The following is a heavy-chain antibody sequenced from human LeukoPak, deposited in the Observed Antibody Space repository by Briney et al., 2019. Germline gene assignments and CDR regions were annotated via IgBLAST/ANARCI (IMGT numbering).Heavy chain of an antibody. D-gene: IGHD6-13*01. CDR2: INQDGTEK. J-gene: IGHJ4*02. Sequence: GGSLRLSCAASGFTFSSYWMSWVRQAPGEGLEWVAKINQDGTEKAYVDSVRGRFTISRDNAKNSLFLQMNSLRAEDTAVYYCARGPLIAAAGTWWGQGTLDTVSS. CDR1: GFTFSSYW. CDR3: ARGPLIAAAGTW. V-gene: IGHV3-7*03.